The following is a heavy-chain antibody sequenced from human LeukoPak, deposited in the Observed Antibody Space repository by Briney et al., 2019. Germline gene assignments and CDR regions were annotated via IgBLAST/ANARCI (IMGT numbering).Heavy chain of an antibody. V-gene: IGHV3-30*02. J-gene: IGHJ6*03. CDR1: GFTFSSYG. CDR2: IRYDGSNK. Sequence: GGSLRLSCAASGFTFSSYGMHWVRQAPGKGLEWVAFIRYDGSNKYYADSVKGRFTISRDNSKNTLYLQMNSLRAEDTAVYYCAKTDREGYYYGSGMIHYYYMDVWGKGTTVTISS. D-gene: IGHD3-10*01. CDR3: AKTDREGYYYGSGMIHYYYMDV.